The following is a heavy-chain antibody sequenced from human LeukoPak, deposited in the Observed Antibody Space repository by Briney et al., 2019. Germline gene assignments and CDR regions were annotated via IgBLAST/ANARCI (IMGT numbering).Heavy chain of an antibody. J-gene: IGHJ4*02. CDR3: ARGGVAGGNDY. Sequence: PGGSLRLSCAASGFTFSRHWMHWVRQAPGKGLEWLSFINSDGSTTSHAESVKGRFTISRDNAKNTLHLQMNSLRAEDTAVYYCARGGVAGGNDYWSQGTLVTVSS. V-gene: IGHV3-74*01. CDR2: INSDGSTT. D-gene: IGHD3-10*01. CDR1: GFTFSRHW.